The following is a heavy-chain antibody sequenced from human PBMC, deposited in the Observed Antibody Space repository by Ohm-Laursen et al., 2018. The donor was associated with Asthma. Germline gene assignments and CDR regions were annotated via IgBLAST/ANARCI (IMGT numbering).Heavy chain of an antibody. CDR1: GGTFSSYA. Sequence: SVKVSCKASGGTFSSYAISWVRQAPGQGLEWMGGIIPIFGIANYAQKFQGRVTITADKSTSTAYMELSSLRSEDTAVYYCAQLWFREPHFDYWGQGTLVTVSS. CDR3: AQLWFREPHFDY. J-gene: IGHJ4*02. V-gene: IGHV1-69*10. D-gene: IGHD3-10*01. CDR2: IIPIFGIA.